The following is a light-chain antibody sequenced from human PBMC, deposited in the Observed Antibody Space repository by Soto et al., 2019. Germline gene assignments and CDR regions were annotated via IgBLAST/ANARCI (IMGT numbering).Light chain of an antibody. J-gene: IGKJ2*01. V-gene: IGKV3-20*01. Sequence: EIVLTQSPGTLSLSPGERATLSCRASQRVSSSYLAWYQQKPGQAPRLLIYGASGRATGIPDRFSGSGSGTDFTLTISRLEPEDFAVYYCQQYGSSPMYTFGQGTKLEIK. CDR1: QRVSSSY. CDR3: QQYGSSPMYT. CDR2: GAS.